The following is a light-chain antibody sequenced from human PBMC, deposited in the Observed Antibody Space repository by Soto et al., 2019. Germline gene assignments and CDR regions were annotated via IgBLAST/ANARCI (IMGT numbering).Light chain of an antibody. J-gene: IGKJ2*01. CDR2: WAS. CDR3: QQYFNRPYT. Sequence: DIVMTQSPDSLAVSLGERATINCKSNDSVLYGSNNRNYLAWYQQKPGQPPKLLIHWASTRESGVPDRFSGGGSGTEFTLTISSLQAEDVAVYYCQQYFNRPYTFGQGTKLEIK. CDR1: DSVLYGSNNRNY. V-gene: IGKV4-1*01.